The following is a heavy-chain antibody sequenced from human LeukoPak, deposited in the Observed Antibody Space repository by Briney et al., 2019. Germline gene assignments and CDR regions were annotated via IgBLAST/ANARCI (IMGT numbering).Heavy chain of an antibody. D-gene: IGHD2-8*01. J-gene: IGHJ4*02. V-gene: IGHV3-7*01. CDR2: IDQDGSER. Sequence: PGGSLRLSCAASGFTFNAYWMSWVRQAPGKGLEWVASIDQDGSERRYVASVQGRFTISRDNTKNSLFLQMNSLRAEDTAVYYCARLKDGVTKLGYWGQGTLVTVSS. CDR3: ARLKDGVTKLGY. CDR1: GFTFNAYW.